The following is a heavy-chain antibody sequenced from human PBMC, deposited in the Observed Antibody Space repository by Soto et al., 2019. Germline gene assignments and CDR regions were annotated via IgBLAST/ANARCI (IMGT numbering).Heavy chain of an antibody. CDR2: INPSGGST. D-gene: IGHD2-2*01. CDR3: ARGYCSSTSCHDAFDI. V-gene: IGHV1-46*03. J-gene: IGHJ3*02. Sequence: ASVKVSCKASGYTFTSYYMHWVRQAPGQGLEWMGIINPSGGSTSYAQKFQGRVTMTRDTSTSTVYMELSSLRSEDTAVYYCARGYCSSTSCHDAFDIWGQGTMVTVSS. CDR1: GYTFTSYY.